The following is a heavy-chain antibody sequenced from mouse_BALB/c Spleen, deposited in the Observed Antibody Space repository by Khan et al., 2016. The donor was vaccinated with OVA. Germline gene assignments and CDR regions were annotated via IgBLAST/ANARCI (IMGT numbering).Heavy chain of an antibody. CDR2: IWSDGST. Sequence: QVQLKQSGPGLVAPSQSLSITCTISGFSLTNYGIHWVRQPPGKGLEWLVVIWSDGSTTYNSALKSRLSISKDNSKSQVFLKMNSLQTDDTAMYYGARQPYYHYYIMDYWGQGTSVNVSS. J-gene: IGHJ4*01. CDR3: ARQPYYHYYIMDY. CDR1: GFSLTNYG. D-gene: IGHD2-10*01. V-gene: IGHV2-6-1*01.